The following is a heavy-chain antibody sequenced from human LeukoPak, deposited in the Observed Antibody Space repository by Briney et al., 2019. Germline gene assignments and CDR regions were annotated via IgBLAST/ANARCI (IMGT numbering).Heavy chain of an antibody. V-gene: IGHV3-30*02. J-gene: IGHJ4*02. Sequence: PRGSLRLSCAASGFTFSSYGMHWVRQAPGKGLEWVAFIRYDGGNKYYADSVKGRFTISRDNSKDTLYLQMNSLRVEDTAVYYCAKDAYSGSSEGGNYFDYWGQGTLVTVSS. CDR1: GFTFSSYG. CDR3: AKDAYSGSSEGGNYFDY. D-gene: IGHD1-26*01. CDR2: IRYDGGNK.